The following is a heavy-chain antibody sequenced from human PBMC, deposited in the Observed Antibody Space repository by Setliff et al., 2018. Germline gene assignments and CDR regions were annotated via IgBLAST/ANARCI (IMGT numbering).Heavy chain of an antibody. CDR2: IYYSGST. Sequence: SETLSLTCTVSGGSISSHYWSWIRQPPGKGLEWIGYIYYSGSTNYNPSLKSRVTISVDTSKNQFSLKLSSVTAADTAVYYCARVKIAILPAAIDYWGQGTLVTVSS. V-gene: IGHV4-59*11. D-gene: IGHD2-2*01. J-gene: IGHJ4*02. CDR1: GGSISSHY. CDR3: ARVKIAILPAAIDY.